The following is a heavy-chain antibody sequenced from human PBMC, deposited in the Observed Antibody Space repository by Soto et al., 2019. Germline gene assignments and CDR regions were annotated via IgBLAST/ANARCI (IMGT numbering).Heavy chain of an antibody. CDR2: IDSSGEK. J-gene: IGHJ5*02. Sequence: QVTLKESGPVLVQPTETLTLRCTVSGLSITDSEMGVSWIRQPPGQPLEWLAHIDSSGEKSYRTFLKSRLAISKDTSKSQTVLTMTSMDPADTATYYCARRHLAVAVSPWFDPWGQGIPVTVSS. D-gene: IGHD6-19*01. V-gene: IGHV2-26*01. CDR1: GLSITDSEMG. CDR3: ARRHLAVAVSPWFDP.